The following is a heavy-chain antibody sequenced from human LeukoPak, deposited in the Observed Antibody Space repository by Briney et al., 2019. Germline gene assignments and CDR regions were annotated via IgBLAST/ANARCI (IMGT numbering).Heavy chain of an antibody. CDR3: ARQLGPTVVVPAAIAYGMDV. CDR2: ISGSGGST. CDR1: GLTFSSYA. D-gene: IGHD2-2*01. J-gene: IGHJ6*02. Sequence: GGSLRLSCAASGLTFSSYAMSWVRQAPGKGLEWVSAISGSGGSTYYADSVKGRFTISRDNSKNSLYLQMNSLRAEDTAVYYCARQLGPTVVVPAAIAYGMDVWGQGTTVTVSS. V-gene: IGHV3-23*01.